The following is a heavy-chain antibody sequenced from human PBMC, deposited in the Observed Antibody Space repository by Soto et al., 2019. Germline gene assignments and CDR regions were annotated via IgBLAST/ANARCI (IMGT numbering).Heavy chain of an antibody. J-gene: IGHJ4*02. CDR1: GGSICSYY. V-gene: IGHV4-59*01. CDR2: IFYSGST. Sequence: PSETLSLTCTVSGGSICSYYWSWIRQPPGKGLEWIGYIFYSGSTNYNPSLKSRVTISVDTSKNQFSLRLSSVTAADTAVYYCARDGYYYDSSGYQRVYYFDYWGQGTLVTVSS. CDR3: ARDGYYYDSSGYQRVYYFDY. D-gene: IGHD3-22*01.